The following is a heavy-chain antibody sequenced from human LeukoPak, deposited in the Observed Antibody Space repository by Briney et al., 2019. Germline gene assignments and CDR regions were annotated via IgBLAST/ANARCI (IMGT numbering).Heavy chain of an antibody. J-gene: IGHJ6*02. D-gene: IGHD3-10*01. Sequence: GGSLRLSCAASGFTFSSYGMHWVRQAPGKGLEWVAVIWYDGSNKYYADSVKGRFTISRDNSKNTLYLQMNSLRAEDTAVYYCARDQRRKVRGPVLYYYGMDVWGQGTTVTVSS. V-gene: IGHV3-33*01. CDR1: GFTFSSYG. CDR2: IWYDGSNK. CDR3: ARDQRRKVRGPVLYYYGMDV.